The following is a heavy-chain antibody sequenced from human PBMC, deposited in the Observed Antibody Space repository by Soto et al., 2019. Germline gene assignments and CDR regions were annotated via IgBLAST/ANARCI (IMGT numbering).Heavy chain of an antibody. Sequence: SETLSLTCPVSVGSISSGGYYWSWIRQHPGKGLEWIGYIYYSGSTYYNPSLKSRVTISVDTSKNQFSLKLSSVTAADTAVYYCARDHCSGGSCYFGYYYGMDVWGQGTTVTVSS. J-gene: IGHJ6*02. V-gene: IGHV4-31*03. CDR1: VGSISSGGYY. CDR3: ARDHCSGGSCYFGYYYGMDV. CDR2: IYYSGST. D-gene: IGHD2-15*01.